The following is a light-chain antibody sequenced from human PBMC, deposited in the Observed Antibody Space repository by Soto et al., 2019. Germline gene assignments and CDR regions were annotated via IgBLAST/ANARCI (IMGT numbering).Light chain of an antibody. CDR3: RQYNYWRPYS. J-gene: IGKJ2*03. Sequence: EIVMTQSPATLSLSPGERATLSCRASQSVGNSVAWYQLKPGQAPRLLIYDTYTMATGTPARFSGSGSGAEFTLTISSLQSEDFAIYSCRQYNYWRPYSFGQGTKLEI. V-gene: IGKV3-15*01. CDR1: QSVGNS. CDR2: DTY.